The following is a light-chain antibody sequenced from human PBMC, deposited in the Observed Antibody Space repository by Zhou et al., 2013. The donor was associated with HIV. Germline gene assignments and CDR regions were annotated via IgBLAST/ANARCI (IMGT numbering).Light chain of an antibody. Sequence: EIVLTQSPGTLSLSPGERATLSCRASQSVSSNYLAWYQQKPGQAPRLLIYGASSRATGIPDRFSGGGSGTDFTLTISRLEPEDFAVYSCQQSGSTALTFGGGTKLEIK. V-gene: IGKV3-20*01. CDR2: GAS. CDR3: QQSGSTALT. CDR1: QSVSSNY. J-gene: IGKJ4*01.